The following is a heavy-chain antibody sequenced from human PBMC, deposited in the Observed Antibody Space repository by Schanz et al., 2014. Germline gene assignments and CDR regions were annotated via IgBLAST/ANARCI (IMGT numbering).Heavy chain of an antibody. V-gene: IGHV3-23*01. CDR3: AKIERNED. J-gene: IGHJ4*02. Sequence: DVQLLESGGGLVQPGGSLRLSCAASGFTFTTYAMSWVRQAPGKGLEWVSSISSGGGSTYYAESVKGRFTISRDNSKNTLYLQMNSLRAEDTAVYFCAKIERNEDWGQGTLVTVSS. CDR2: ISSGGGST. CDR1: GFTFTTYA. D-gene: IGHD1-1*01.